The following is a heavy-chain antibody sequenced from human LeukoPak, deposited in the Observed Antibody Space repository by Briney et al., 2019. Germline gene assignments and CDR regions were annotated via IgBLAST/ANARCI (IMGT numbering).Heavy chain of an antibody. D-gene: IGHD3-22*01. Sequence: SETLSLTCTVSGGSISSYYWSWIRQPAGKGLEWIGRIYTSGSTNYNPSLKSRVTISVDTSKNQFSLKLSSVTAADTAVYYCARREISSGYVYYFDYWGQGTLVTVSS. CDR2: IYTSGST. J-gene: IGHJ4*02. CDR3: ARREISSGYVYYFDY. CDR1: GGSISSYY. V-gene: IGHV4-4*07.